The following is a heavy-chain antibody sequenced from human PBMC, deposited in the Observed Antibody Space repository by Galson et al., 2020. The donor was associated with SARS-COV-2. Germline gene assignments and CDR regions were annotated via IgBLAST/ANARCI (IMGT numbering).Heavy chain of an antibody. Sequence: ASVKVSCKASGYPFRTSGVSWVRQAPGQGLEWLGWNSAYNANTEYAQKFQDRVTMRTDSSTSTAYLELRSLRSDDTAVYFCARDLDGGQLWLRCEFWGQGTLVTVSS. CDR2: NSAYNANT. CDR3: ARDLDGGQLWLRCEF. V-gene: IGHV1-18*01. J-gene: IGHJ4*02. CDR1: GYPFRTSG. D-gene: IGHD5-18*01.